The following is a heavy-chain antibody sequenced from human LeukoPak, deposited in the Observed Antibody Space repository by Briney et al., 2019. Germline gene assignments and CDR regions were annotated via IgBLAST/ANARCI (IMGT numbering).Heavy chain of an antibody. D-gene: IGHD3-10*01. J-gene: IGHJ4*02. Sequence: GGSLRLSCAASGFTFSSYAMSWVRQAPGKGLEWVSAISGSGGSTYYADSVKGRFTISRDNSKNTLYLQMNSLRAEDTAIYYCAKAALYRSGSYYAYYFDFWGQGTLVTVPS. CDR3: AKAALYRSGSYYAYYFDF. V-gene: IGHV3-23*01. CDR1: GFTFSSYA. CDR2: ISGSGGST.